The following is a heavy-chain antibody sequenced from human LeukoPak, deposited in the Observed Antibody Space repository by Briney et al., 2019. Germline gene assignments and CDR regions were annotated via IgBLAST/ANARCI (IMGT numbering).Heavy chain of an antibody. D-gene: IGHD1-14*01. CDR3: ARRRVRKPDNWFDP. CDR2: INHSGST. V-gene: IGHV4-34*01. CDR1: GGSFSGYY. J-gene: IGHJ5*02. Sequence: SETLSLTCAVYGGSFSGYYWSWIRQPPGKGLEWIGEINHSGSTNYNPSLKSRVTISVDTSKNQFSLKLSSVIAADTAVYYCARRRVRKPDNWFDPWGQGTLVTVSS.